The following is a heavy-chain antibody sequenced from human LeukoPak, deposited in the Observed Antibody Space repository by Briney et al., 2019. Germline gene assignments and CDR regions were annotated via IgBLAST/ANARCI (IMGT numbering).Heavy chain of an antibody. CDR3: ATDDKPYSSGWSADY. CDR2: ISAYNGNT. Sequence: ASVKVSCKASGYTFTSYGISWVRQAPGQGLEWMGWISAYNGNTNYAQKLQGRVTMTTDTSTSTAYMELRSLRSDDTAVYYCATDDKPYSSGWSADYWGQGTLVTVSS. V-gene: IGHV1-18*01. J-gene: IGHJ4*02. CDR1: GYTFTSYG. D-gene: IGHD6-19*01.